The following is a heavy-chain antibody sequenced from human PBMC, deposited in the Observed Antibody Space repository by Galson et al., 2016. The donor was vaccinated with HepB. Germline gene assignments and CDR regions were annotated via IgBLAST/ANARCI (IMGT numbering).Heavy chain of an antibody. Sequence: SLRLSCAASGFTFDDYTMHWVRQAPGKGLEWVSLITWDGGSPYYADSVKGRFTISRDNNNNSLYLQMNSLRTEDAALYYCVKESQLGNSYGPRFDYWGQGTLGTVSS. J-gene: IGHJ4*02. CDR1: GFTFDDYT. CDR2: ITWDGGSP. V-gene: IGHV3-43*01. D-gene: IGHD5-18*01. CDR3: VKESQLGNSYGPRFDY.